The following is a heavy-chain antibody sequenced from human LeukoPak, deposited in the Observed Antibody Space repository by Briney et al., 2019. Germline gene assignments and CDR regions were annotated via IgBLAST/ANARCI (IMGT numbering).Heavy chain of an antibody. Sequence: PGGSLRLSCVVSRLTFRNYGMHWVRQAPGKGLEWVAFVEYDGGDKYYTDSVKGRFTISRDNSRNTLYLQMNSLITEDTAVYYCATKRGNSGYLESWGQGTLVTVSS. J-gene: IGHJ4*02. V-gene: IGHV3-30*02. CDR2: VEYDGGDK. D-gene: IGHD2/OR15-2a*01. CDR1: RLTFRNYG. CDR3: ATKRGNSGYLES.